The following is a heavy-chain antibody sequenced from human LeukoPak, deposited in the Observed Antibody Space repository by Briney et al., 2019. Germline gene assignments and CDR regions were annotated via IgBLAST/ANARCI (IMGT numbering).Heavy chain of an antibody. CDR2: IIPIFGTA. J-gene: IGHJ3*02. CDR1: GGTFSSYA. CDR3: ATAVSGSYRDAFDI. Sequence: SVKVSCKASGGTFSSYAISWVRQAPGQGLEWMGGIIPIFGTANYAQKFQGRVTVTADESTSTAYMELSRLRSEDTAVYYCATAVSGSYRDAFDIWGQGTMVTVSS. V-gene: IGHV1-69*01. D-gene: IGHD1-26*01.